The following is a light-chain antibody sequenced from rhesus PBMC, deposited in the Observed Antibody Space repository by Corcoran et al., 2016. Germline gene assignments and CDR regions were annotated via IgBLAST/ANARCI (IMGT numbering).Light chain of an antibody. V-gene: IGLV2-32*01. CDR3: CSYIDSHTYI. CDR2: EVF. Sequence: QAALTQPRSGCGSLGQSVTISCTGTSRDIGAYKYVSWYQQHPGTAPKLKIYEVFERPSGVSDRFSGSKSADTASLTISGLQADDEADYYCCSYIDSHTYIFGTGTRLTVL. CDR1: SRDIGAYKY. J-gene: IGLJ1*01.